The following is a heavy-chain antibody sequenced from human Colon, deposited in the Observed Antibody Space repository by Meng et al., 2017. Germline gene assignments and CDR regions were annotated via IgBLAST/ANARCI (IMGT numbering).Heavy chain of an antibody. CDR2: ISSSGKII. Sequence: QVQAVESGGGLAKAGGSLRPACAASGFTFREYYMNWIRQAPGKGLEWVSHISSSGKIIDYADSVKGRFTISRDNANNSLYLQMDSLTADDTAVYYCARDHGTGLDHWGQGALVTVSS. J-gene: IGHJ4*02. CDR1: GFTFREYY. D-gene: IGHD1-14*01. V-gene: IGHV3-11*01. CDR3: ARDHGTGLDH.